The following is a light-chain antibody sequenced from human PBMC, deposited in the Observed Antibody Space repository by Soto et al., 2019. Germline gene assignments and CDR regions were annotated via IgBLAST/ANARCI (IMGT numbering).Light chain of an antibody. CDR2: TDN. Sequence: QSVLTQPPSASGAPGQRVTISCSGSSSNIGSDYLYWYQQRPGTAPKLLSYTDNLRPSGVPDRFSGSKSGTSGSLAISGLRSEDEADYYCAAWDESLNSVVFGGGTKVTVL. CDR1: SSNIGSDY. CDR3: AAWDESLNSVV. J-gene: IGLJ2*01. V-gene: IGLV1-47*02.